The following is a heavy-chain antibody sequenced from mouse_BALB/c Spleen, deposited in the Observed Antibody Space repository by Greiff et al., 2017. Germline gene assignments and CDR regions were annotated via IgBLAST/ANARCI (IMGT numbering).Heavy chain of an antibody. D-gene: IGHD1-1*01. CDR3: ARHGYYYGSSYGGYFDV. V-gene: IGHV1-62-2*01. J-gene: IGHJ1*01. Sequence: VQLQQSGAGLVKPGASVKLSCKASGYTFTEYIIHWVKQRSGQGLEWTGWFYPGSGSIKYNEKFKDKATLTADKSSSTVYMELSRLTSEDSAVYFCARHGYYYGSSYGGYFDVWGAGTTVTVSS. CDR2: FYPGSGSI. CDR1: GYTFTEYI.